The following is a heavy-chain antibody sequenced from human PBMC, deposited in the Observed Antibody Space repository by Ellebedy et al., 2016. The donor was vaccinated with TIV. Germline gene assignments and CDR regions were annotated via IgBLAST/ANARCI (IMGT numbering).Heavy chain of an antibody. CDR2: TYPDDSDT. Sequence: GGSLRLSXKASGYSFTSYWTGWVRQMPGKGLEWIGITYPDDSDTRYSPSFPGQVTISADKSISTAYLQWSSLKASDTAMYYCARHLPTTFGGVIVPDYWGQGTLVTVSS. CDR1: GYSFTSYW. D-gene: IGHD3-16*02. V-gene: IGHV5-51*01. CDR3: ARHLPTTFGGVIVPDY. J-gene: IGHJ4*02.